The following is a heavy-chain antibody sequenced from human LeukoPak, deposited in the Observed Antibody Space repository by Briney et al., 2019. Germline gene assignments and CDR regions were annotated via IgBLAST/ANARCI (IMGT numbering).Heavy chain of an antibody. CDR2: INPSVGST. Sequence: ASVKVSCKASGYTFTSYYMHWVRQAPGQGLEWMGIINPSVGSTSYAQNFQGRVTMTRETSTSTVYMELSSLRSEDTAVYHCARGPSYYYDSSGYDSPFDYWGQGTLVTVSS. J-gene: IGHJ4*02. D-gene: IGHD3-22*01. CDR3: ARGPSYYYDSSGYDSPFDY. CDR1: GYTFTSYY. V-gene: IGHV1-46*01.